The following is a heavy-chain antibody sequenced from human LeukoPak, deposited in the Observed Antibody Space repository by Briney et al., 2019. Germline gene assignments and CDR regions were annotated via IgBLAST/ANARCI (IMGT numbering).Heavy chain of an antibody. J-gene: IGHJ4*02. V-gene: IGHV1-2*02. Sequence: ASVKVSCKASGYTFTGYYMHWVRQAPGQGLEWMGWINPNSGGTNYAQKFQGRVTMTRDTSISTAYMELSRLRSDDTAVHYCARLQGVAAAGNFDYWGQGTLVTVSS. CDR2: INPNSGGT. CDR1: GYTFTGYY. D-gene: IGHD6-13*01. CDR3: ARLQGVAAAGNFDY.